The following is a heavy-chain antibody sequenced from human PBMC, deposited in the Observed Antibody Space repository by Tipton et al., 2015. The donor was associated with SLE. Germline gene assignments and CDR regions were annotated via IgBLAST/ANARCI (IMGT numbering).Heavy chain of an antibody. V-gene: IGHV4-4*09. J-gene: IGHJ5*01. D-gene: IGHD4-17*01. CDR2: ISTTGII. CDR1: GDYISSFY. CDR3: AAGWNKYGEFDS. Sequence: TLSLTCTVSGDYISSFYWSWIRQPPGKGLEWIGYISTTGIIRQNPSLKSRVTMSVDMSENQVSLELTSVTAADTAVYYCAAGWNKYGEFDSWGQGTLVTVSS.